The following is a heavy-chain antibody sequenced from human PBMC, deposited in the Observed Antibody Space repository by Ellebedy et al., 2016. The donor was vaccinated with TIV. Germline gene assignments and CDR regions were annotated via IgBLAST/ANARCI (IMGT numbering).Heavy chain of an antibody. V-gene: IGHV4-39*07. D-gene: IGHD6-19*01. Sequence: MPSETLSLTCTVSGASFSSRRYYWGWIRQPPGKGLEWIGHIYYSGSTYYSPSLKSRVTIPVDTSKNQFSLNLNSVTAADTAVYYCARELVAGRVFDYWGQGTLVTVSS. CDR2: IYYSGST. J-gene: IGHJ4*02. CDR3: ARELVAGRVFDY. CDR1: GASFSSRRYY.